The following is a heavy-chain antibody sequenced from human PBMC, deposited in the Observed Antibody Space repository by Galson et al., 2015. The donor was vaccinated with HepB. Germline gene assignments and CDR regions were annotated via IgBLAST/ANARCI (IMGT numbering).Heavy chain of an antibody. D-gene: IGHD3-22*01. V-gene: IGHV1-69*13. CDR1: GGTFSSYA. CDR3: ARGMGHYYDSSGLYGMDV. J-gene: IGHJ6*02. CDR2: IIPIFGIA. Sequence: SVKVSCKASGGTFSSYAISWVRQAPGQGLEWMGGIIPIFGIANYAQKFQGRVTITADESTSTAYMELSSLRSEDTAVYYCARGMGHYYDSSGLYGMDVWGQGTTVTVSS.